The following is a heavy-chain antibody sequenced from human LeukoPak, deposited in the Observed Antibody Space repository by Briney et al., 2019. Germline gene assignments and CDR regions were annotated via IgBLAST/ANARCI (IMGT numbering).Heavy chain of an antibody. D-gene: IGHD3-10*01. Sequence: GGSLKLSYAASGFTFSGSAMHWIRQGSGKGLEWVGRIRSKVNSYSTEYAASVRGRFTVSRDDSKNTAYLQMNSLKTEDTAIYYCARSTREVGERFDYWGQGTLVTVSS. J-gene: IGHJ4*02. CDR1: GFTFSGSA. CDR2: IRSKVNSYST. CDR3: ARSTREVGERFDY. V-gene: IGHV3-73*01.